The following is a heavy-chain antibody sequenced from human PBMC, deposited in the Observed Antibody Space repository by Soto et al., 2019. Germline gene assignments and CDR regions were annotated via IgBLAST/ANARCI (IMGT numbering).Heavy chain of an antibody. V-gene: IGHV3-15*07. CDR3: TTGHLGYDDTFDY. J-gene: IGHJ4*02. Sequence: GGSLRLSCAASGFTFSNAWMNWVRQAPGKGLEWVGRIKSKTDGGTTDYAAPVKGRFTISRDDSKNTLYLQMNSLKTEDTAVYYCTTGHLGYDDTFDYWGQGTLVTVSS. D-gene: IGHD5-12*01. CDR1: GFTFSNAW. CDR2: IKSKTDGGTT.